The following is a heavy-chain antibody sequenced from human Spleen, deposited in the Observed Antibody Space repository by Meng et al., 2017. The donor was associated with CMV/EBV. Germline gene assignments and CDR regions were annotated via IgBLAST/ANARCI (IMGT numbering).Heavy chain of an antibody. D-gene: IGHD5-12*01. J-gene: IGHJ4*02. V-gene: IGHV4-30-4*01. CDR3: ARDSPGGYGYFDS. Sequence: QVRRQEPGPGRGKPPQTLALHCTVSDGFTTRDDYYWSWIRQPQGKGLEWIGYIHYSGTTYYNPSLKSRIAISLDTSKNQFSLNLNSVTAADAAVYYCARDSPGGYGYFDSWGQGTLV. CDR2: IHYSGTT. CDR1: DGFTTRDDYY.